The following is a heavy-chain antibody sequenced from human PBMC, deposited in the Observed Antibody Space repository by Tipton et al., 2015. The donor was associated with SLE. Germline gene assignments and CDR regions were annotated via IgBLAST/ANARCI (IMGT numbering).Heavy chain of an antibody. J-gene: IGHJ6*03. CDR1: GGSITSYY. Sequence: TLSLTCTVSGGSITSYYWSWIRQPPGKGLEWIGYIFYSGTTNHNPSLKRRVTMSLDTSKNQFSLQLTSLTDADTAVYYCARDPWGYAFWSGSTLGYMDVWGKGTTVTVSS. CDR3: ARDPWGYAFWSGSTLGYMDV. CDR2: IFYSGTT. D-gene: IGHD3-3*01. V-gene: IGHV4-59*12.